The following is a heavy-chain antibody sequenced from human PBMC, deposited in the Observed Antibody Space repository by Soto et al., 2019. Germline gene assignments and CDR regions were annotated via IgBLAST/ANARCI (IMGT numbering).Heavy chain of an antibody. D-gene: IGHD2-15*01. J-gene: IGHJ3*02. CDR3: ARGYCSGGSCFDAFDI. Sequence: ASVKVSCKASGYTFTSYDINWVRQATGQGLEWMGWMNPNSGNTGYAQKFQGRVTMTRNTSISTAYMELSSLRSEDTAVYYCARGYCSGGSCFDAFDIWGKGTMVTVSS. CDR1: GYTFTSYD. CDR2: MNPNSGNT. V-gene: IGHV1-8*01.